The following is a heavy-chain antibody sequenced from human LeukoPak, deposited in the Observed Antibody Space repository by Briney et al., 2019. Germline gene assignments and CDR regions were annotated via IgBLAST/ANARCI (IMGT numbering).Heavy chain of an antibody. CDR2: SGTRSGTK. CDR1: GFTVSSLA. Sequence: KSGGSLRLSCAASGFTVSSLAMHWVRQAPGKGLEWVSSSGTRSGTKYYADSVKGRFTISRDSAMNSVSLQINSLRAEDTAIYYCVVQFTKGGLSDPNFWGRGIRVTVSS. J-gene: IGHJ4*02. V-gene: IGHV3-21*01. CDR3: VVQFTKGGLSDPNF. D-gene: IGHD3-16*02.